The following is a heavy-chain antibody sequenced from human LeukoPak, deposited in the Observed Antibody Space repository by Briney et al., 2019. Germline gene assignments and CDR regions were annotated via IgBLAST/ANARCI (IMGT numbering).Heavy chain of an antibody. CDR2: IWYDGSNK. J-gene: IGHJ3*02. CDR3: ARDSQSNAFDI. V-gene: IGHV3-33*01. CDR1: GFTFSSYG. Sequence: PGGSLRLSCAASGFTFSSYGMHWVRQGPGKGLEWVAVIWYDGSNKYYADSVKGRFTISRDNSKNTLYLQMNGLGEEDTAVYYCARDSQSNAFDIWGQGTMVTVSS.